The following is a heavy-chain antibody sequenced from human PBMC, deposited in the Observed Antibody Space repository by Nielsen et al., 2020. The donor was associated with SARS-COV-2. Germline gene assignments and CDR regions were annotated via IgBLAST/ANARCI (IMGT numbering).Heavy chain of an antibody. J-gene: IGHJ3*02. D-gene: IGHD4-17*01. V-gene: IGHV3-30*18. CDR3: AKGDLTTVTTHHAFDI. Sequence: GESLKISCAASGFTFSSYGMHWVRQAPGKGLEWVAVISYDGSNKYYADSVKGRFTISRDNSKNTLYLQMNSLRAEDTAVYYCAKGDLTTVTTHHAFDIWGQGTMVTVSS. CDR2: ISYDGSNK. CDR1: GFTFSSYG.